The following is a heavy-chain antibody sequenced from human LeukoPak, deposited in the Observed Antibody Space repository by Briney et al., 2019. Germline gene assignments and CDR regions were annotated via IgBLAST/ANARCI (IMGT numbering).Heavy chain of an antibody. CDR3: ARDRYYYDSSGYNSHFDY. CDR1: GGSFSGYY. CDR2: INHSGST. D-gene: IGHD3-22*01. J-gene: IGHJ4*02. Sequence: SETLSLTCAVYGGSFSGYYWSWIRQPPGKGLEWIGEINHSGSTNYNPSLKSRVTMSVDTSKNQFSLKLSSVTAADTAVYYCARDRYYYDSSGYNSHFDYWGQGTLVTVSS. V-gene: IGHV4-34*01.